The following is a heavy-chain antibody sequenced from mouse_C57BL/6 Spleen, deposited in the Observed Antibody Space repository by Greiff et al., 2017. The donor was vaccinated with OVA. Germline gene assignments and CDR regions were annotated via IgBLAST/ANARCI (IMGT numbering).Heavy chain of an antibody. D-gene: IGHD1-1*02. J-gene: IGHJ2*01. CDR1: GYTFTDYY. Sequence: VQLQQSGPELVKPGASVKISCKASGYTFTDYYMNWVKQSHGKSLEWIGDINPNNGGTSYNQKFKGKATLTVDKSSSTAYMELRSLTSEDSAVYYCARPLGGGLFDYWGQGTTLTVSS. CDR3: ARPLGGGLFDY. CDR2: INPNNGGT. V-gene: IGHV1-26*01.